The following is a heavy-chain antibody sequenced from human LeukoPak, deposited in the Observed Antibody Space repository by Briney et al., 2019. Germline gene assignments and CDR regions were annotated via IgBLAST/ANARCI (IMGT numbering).Heavy chain of an antibody. CDR1: GVTFSSYG. V-gene: IGHV3-30*02. D-gene: IGHD5-12*01. CDR3: AKDSKRGYSGYELDY. J-gene: IGHJ4*02. CDR2: IRYDGSNK. Sequence: GGSLRLSCAASGVTFSSYGMHWVRQAPGKGLEWMAFIRYDGSNKYYADSVKGRSTISRDNSKNTLYLQVNSLRAEDTAVYYCAKDSKRGYSGYELDYWGQGTLVTVSS.